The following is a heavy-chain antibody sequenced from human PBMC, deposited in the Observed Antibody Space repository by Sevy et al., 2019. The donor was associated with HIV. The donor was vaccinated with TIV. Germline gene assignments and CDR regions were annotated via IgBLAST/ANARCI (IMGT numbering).Heavy chain of an antibody. Sequence: GGSLRLSCAASGFTFSSYAMNWVRQAPGKGLEWVSSINAISSDIYYADSVKGGLTISRDNHENSLYLQMNSVRAEDTAEYYCARDLFSGGNAVYGYWGQGTLVTVSS. CDR3: ARDLFSGGNAVYGY. V-gene: IGHV3-21*01. D-gene: IGHD2-15*01. CDR2: INAISSDI. J-gene: IGHJ4*02. CDR1: GFTFSSYA.